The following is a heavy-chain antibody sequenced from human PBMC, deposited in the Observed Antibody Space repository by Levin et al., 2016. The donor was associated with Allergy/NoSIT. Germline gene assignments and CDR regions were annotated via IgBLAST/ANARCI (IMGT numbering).Heavy chain of an antibody. Sequence: GGSLRLSCAASGFTFSSYSMNWVRQAPGKGLEWVSSITSSSSYIYYADSVKGRFTISRDNAKNSLYLQMNSLRAEDTAVYYCAREERRRGYSYGYDYWGQGTLVTVSS. V-gene: IGHV3-21*04. CDR2: ITSSSSYI. CDR1: GFTFSSYS. D-gene: IGHD5-18*01. J-gene: IGHJ4*02. CDR3: AREERRRGYSYGYDY.